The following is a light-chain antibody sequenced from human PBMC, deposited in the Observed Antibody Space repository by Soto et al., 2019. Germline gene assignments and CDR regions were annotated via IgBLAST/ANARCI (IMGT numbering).Light chain of an antibody. CDR2: GAS. J-gene: IGKJ5*01. V-gene: IGKV3-15*01. Sequence: IVMTQSPATLSVSPAERATLSCRASQSVSSNLAWYQQKPGQAPRLLIYGASTRATGIPARFSGSGSGTEFTLTISSLQSEDFAVYYCQQYKNWPPITCGQGTRREIK. CDR3: QQYKNWPPIT. CDR1: QSVSSN.